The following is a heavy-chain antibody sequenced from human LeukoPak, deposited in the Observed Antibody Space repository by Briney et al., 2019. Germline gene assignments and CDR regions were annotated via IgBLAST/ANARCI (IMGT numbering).Heavy chain of an antibody. CDR1: GGSISGDNYY. D-gene: IGHD2-2*01. CDR3: ARDCSSTSCYSGSYYYYYMDV. V-gene: IGHV4-61*02. Sequence: PSQTLSLTCTVSGGSISGDNYYWSWIRQPAGKGLEWIGRISTSGSTSYNPSLKSRVTISVDTSKNQFSLKVSSVTAADTAVYYCARDCSSTSCYSGSYYYYYMDVWGKGTTVTVSS. CDR2: ISTSGST. J-gene: IGHJ6*03.